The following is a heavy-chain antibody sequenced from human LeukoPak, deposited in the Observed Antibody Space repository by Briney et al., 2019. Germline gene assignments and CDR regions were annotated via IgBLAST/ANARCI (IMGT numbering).Heavy chain of an antibody. Sequence: SETLSLTCSVSGASIRSYYWSWIRQPPGKGLEWIGYIYTSGSTNHSPSLKGRVSLSMDTSKNHFSLTLSSVTAADTAVYYCARRHHYYYYMDVWGKGTTVTVSS. CDR3: ARRHHYYYYMDV. CDR1: GASIRSYY. J-gene: IGHJ6*03. CDR2: IYTSGST. V-gene: IGHV4-4*09.